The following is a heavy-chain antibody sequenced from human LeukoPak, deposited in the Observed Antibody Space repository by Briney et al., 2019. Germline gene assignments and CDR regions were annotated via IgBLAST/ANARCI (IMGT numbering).Heavy chain of an antibody. CDR2: IIPIFGTT. CDR3: ATHRGQRIAADLDY. CDR1: GGTFSSYA. Sequence: SVKVSFKASGGTFSSYAVSWVRQAPGQGLEWMGGIIPIFGTTNYAQKFQGRVTITADESTSTAYMELSGLRSEDTAVFYCATHRGQRIAADLDYWGQGTLVTVSS. D-gene: IGHD6-13*01. V-gene: IGHV1-69*13. J-gene: IGHJ4*02.